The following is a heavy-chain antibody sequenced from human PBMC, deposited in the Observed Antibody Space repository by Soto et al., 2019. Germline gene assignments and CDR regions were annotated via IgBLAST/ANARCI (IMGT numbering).Heavy chain of an antibody. Sequence: EVQLVESGGGLVQPGGSLRISCAASGFTFSSYWMHWVRQAPVKGLVWVSRINSDGSSTSYAVSVKGRFTISRDNAKNTLYLQMNSLRAEDTAVYYCARHLAGNRDYGGQGTLVTVSS. V-gene: IGHV3-74*01. CDR2: INSDGSST. J-gene: IGHJ4*02. D-gene: IGHD3-3*02. CDR3: ARHLAGNRDY. CDR1: GFTFSSYW.